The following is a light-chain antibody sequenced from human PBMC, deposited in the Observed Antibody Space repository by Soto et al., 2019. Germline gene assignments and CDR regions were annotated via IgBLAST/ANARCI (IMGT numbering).Light chain of an antibody. CDR1: QSVLYSSNNKDY. CDR2: WAS. Sequence: DIVMTQSPDSLPVSLGERATINCKSSQSVLYSSNNKDYVAWYQQKPGQPPKLLIYWASTRESGVPDRFSGSGPGTDFTLTISSLQAEDVAVYYCQQHHTRPYTFGQGTKLEIK. J-gene: IGKJ2*01. V-gene: IGKV4-1*01. CDR3: QQHHTRPYT.